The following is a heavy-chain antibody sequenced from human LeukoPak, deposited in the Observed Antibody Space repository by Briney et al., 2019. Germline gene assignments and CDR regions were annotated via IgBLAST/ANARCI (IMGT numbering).Heavy chain of an antibody. CDR3: AKCSTSAYTTGWCNWIDP. CDR2: TVSRGTT. J-gene: IGHJ5*02. Sequence: GGSLRLSCVASGFTLTSGAMNWVRQAPGKGLEWVSATVSRGTTQYADSVKGRFTVSRDTSKNTLYLLMNSLRADDTAVYYCAKCSTSAYTTGWCNWIDPWGQGTLVTVSS. CDR1: GFTLTSGA. V-gene: IGHV3-23*01. D-gene: IGHD6-19*01.